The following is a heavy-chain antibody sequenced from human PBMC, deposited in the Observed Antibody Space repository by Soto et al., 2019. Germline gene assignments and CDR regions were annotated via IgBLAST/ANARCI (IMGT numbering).Heavy chain of an antibody. CDR1: GYTFTTYW. D-gene: IGHD3-22*01. CDR2: IYPGDSDT. CDR3: GRLDSSYYFDY. V-gene: IGHV5-51*01. J-gene: IGHJ4*02. Sequence: GESLKISCKGSGYTFTTYWIGWVRQMPGKGLEWMGIIYPGDSDTTYSPSFQGQVTISADKSISTAYLQWNSLKASDSAMYYCGRLDSSYYFDYWGQGNLVTVSS.